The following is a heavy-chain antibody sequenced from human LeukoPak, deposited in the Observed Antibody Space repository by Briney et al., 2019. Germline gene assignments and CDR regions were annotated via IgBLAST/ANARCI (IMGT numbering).Heavy chain of an antibody. J-gene: IGHJ4*02. Sequence: PGGSLRLSCAASGFTFSSYAMHWVRQAPGKGLEYVSAISSNGGSTYYANSVKGRFTISRDNSKNTLYLQMGSLRAEDTAVYYCASYGTKYGSGSYSPVRYWGQGTLVTVSS. CDR2: ISSNGGST. V-gene: IGHV3-64*01. D-gene: IGHD3-10*01. CDR1: GFTFSSYA. CDR3: ASYGTKYGSGSYSPVRY.